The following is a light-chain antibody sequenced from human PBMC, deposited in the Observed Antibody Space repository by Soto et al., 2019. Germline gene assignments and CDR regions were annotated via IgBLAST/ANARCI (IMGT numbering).Light chain of an antibody. CDR2: AAS. Sequence: HMQHSPSSLSASLGYIVTITCRASQSISSYLNWYQQKPGKAPKLLIYAASSLQSGVPSRFSGSVSGTDFTLTISSLEPEDFAAYYCQQSYNSPRTFGRGTKVDIK. V-gene: IGKV1-39*01. CDR1: QSISSY. CDR3: QQSYNSPRT. J-gene: IGKJ4*01.